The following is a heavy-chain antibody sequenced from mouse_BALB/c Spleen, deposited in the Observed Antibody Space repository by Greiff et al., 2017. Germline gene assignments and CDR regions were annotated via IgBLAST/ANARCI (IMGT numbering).Heavy chain of an antibody. J-gene: IGHJ2*01. V-gene: IGHV1-18*01. D-gene: IGHD1-1*01. CDR1: GYTFTDYN. CDR3: ARSYYYGSSPYYFDY. CDR2: INPNNGGT. Sequence: DVKLQESGPELVKPGASVKIPCKASGYTFTDYNMDWVKQSHGKSLEWIGDINPNNGGTIYNQKFKGKATLTVDKSSSTAYMELRSLTSEDTAVYYCARSYYYGSSPYYFDYWGQGTTLTVSS.